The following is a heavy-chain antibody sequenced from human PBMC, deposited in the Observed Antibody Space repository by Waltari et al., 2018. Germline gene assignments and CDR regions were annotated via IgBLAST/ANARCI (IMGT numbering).Heavy chain of an antibody. CDR3: ARSDYGDYAAALDY. J-gene: IGHJ4*02. Sequence: QVQLQESGPGLVKPSATLSLTCGVPGYSISRGYYWGWLRHPPGKGLEWMGSIYHSGSTYYNPSLKSRVTISVDTSKNQFSLKLSSVTAADTAVYYCARSDYGDYAAALDYWGQGTLVTVSS. CDR2: IYHSGST. V-gene: IGHV4-38-2*01. CDR1: GYSISRGYY. D-gene: IGHD4-17*01.